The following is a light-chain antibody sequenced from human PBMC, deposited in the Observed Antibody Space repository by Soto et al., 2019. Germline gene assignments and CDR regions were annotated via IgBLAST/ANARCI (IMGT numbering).Light chain of an antibody. Sequence: DIQMTQSPSSLSASVGDRVTITCRASQGISTYLNWYQQKPGKAPKLLIYAPSRLRSGVPSRFSGSGSGTDFSLSICSLQPEEFATYYFQQWYSIPYTLGQGTKLEIK. CDR3: QQWYSIPYT. CDR1: QGISTY. J-gene: IGKJ2*01. CDR2: APS. V-gene: IGKV1-39*01.